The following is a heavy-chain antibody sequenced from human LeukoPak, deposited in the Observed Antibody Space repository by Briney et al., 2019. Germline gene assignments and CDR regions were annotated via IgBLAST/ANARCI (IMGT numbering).Heavy chain of an antibody. V-gene: IGHV1-18*01. J-gene: IGHJ4*02. D-gene: IGHD6-19*01. CDR2: ISAYNGNT. Sequence: ASVKVSCKASGYTFTSYSISWVRQAPGQGLEWMGWISAYNGNTNYAQNLQGRVTMTRDTSTSTVYMELSSLRSEDTAVYYCARGEGSGWTQYYFDYWGQGTLVTVSS. CDR1: GYTFTSYS. CDR3: ARGEGSGWTQYYFDY.